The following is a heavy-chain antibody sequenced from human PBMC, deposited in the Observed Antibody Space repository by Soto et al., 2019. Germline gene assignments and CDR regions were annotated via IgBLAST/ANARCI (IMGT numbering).Heavy chain of an antibody. V-gene: IGHV3-48*02. J-gene: IGHJ6*02. CDR2: ISSSSSTI. CDR3: ARVRPDYCSGGSCYSHYYYYYGMDV. CDR1: GFTFSSYS. D-gene: IGHD2-15*01. Sequence: EVQLVESGGGLVQPGGSLRLSCAASGFTFSSYSMNWVRQAPGKGLEWVSYISSSSSTIYYADSVKGRFTISRDNAKNSLYLQMNSLRDEDTAGYYCARVRPDYCSGGSCYSHYYYYYGMDVWGQGTTVTVSS.